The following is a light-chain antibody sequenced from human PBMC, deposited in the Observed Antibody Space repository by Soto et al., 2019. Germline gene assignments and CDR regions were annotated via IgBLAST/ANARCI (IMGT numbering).Light chain of an antibody. J-gene: IGKJ1*01. CDR3: QQSYSTSWT. CDR2: TAS. V-gene: IGKV1-39*01. CDR1: QTVNNY. Sequence: DIQMTQSPSSLSASVGDRVTVTCRASQTVNNYLNWYQQKVGKPPKLLIYTASNLQTGVPSRFSGSGSGTDFTLTISSLQPEDVATYYCQQSYSTSWTFGQGTKVDIK.